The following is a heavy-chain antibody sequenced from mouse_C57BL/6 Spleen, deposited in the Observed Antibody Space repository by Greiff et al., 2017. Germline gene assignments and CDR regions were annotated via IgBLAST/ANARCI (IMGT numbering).Heavy chain of an antibody. V-gene: IGHV1-76*01. CDR1: GYTFTDYY. D-gene: IGHD2-3*01. CDR3: ARGGNDGSSWFAY. J-gene: IGHJ3*01. Sequence: VQLQQSGAELVRPGASVKLSCKASGYTFTDYYINWVKQRPGQGLEWIARIYPGSGNTYYNEKFKGKATLTADKSSSTAYMELRSLTSEDSAVYFCARGGNDGSSWFAYWGQGTLVTVSA. CDR2: IYPGSGNT.